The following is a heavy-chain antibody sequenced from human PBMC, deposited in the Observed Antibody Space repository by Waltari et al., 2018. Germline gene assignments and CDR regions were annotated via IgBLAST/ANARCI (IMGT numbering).Heavy chain of an antibody. V-gene: IGHV3-21*01. J-gene: IGHJ3*02. CDR2: ISSSSSYI. Sequence: EVQLVESGGGLVQPGGSLRPSCAASGFTFASYVLTWVRQAPGKGLECVASISSSSSYIYYEDSVKGRFTISRDNAKNSLYLQMNSLRAEDTAVYYCASKIGGSYLDAFDIWGQGTMVTVSS. D-gene: IGHD1-26*01. CDR3: ASKIGGSYLDAFDI. CDR1: GFTFASYV.